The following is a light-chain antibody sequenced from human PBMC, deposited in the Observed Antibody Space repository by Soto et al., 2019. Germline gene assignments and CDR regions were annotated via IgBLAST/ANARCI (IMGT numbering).Light chain of an antibody. V-gene: IGLV2-11*01. J-gene: IGLJ2*01. CDR3: CSYGGWYNVV. CDR1: SSDVGGYNY. Sequence: QSALTQPRSVSGSPGQSVTISCTGTSSDVGGYNYVSWYQQHPGKAPKFIIYDVTKRPSGVPDRFSGSKSGNTASLTISGLQAEDEADYHCCSYGGWYNVVCGGGTKVTVL. CDR2: DVT.